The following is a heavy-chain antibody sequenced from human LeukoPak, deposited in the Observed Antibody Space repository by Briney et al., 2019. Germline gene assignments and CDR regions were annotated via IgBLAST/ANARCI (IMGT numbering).Heavy chain of an antibody. Sequence: SQTLSLTCAISGDSVSSNSAAWNWIRLCPSRGLEWLGRTYYRSKWFNDYAVSLNSPITINADTSKNQFSLQLNSVTPEDTAVYYCARSRNKYFDLWGRGTLVTVSS. J-gene: IGHJ2*01. CDR3: ARSRNKYFDL. V-gene: IGHV6-1*01. CDR2: TYYRSKWFN. CDR1: GDSVSSNSAA.